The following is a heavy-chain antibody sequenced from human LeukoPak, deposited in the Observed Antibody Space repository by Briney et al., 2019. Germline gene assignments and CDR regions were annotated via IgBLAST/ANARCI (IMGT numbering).Heavy chain of an antibody. D-gene: IGHD2-15*01. V-gene: IGHV1-8*02. Sequence: GASVKVSCKASGYTFTSYGINWVRQATGQGLEWMGWMNPNSGNTGYAQKFQGRVTMTRNTSISTAYMELSSLRSEDTAVYYCARGQVYCSGGSCLLQTTYYYYGMDVWGQGTTVTVSS. J-gene: IGHJ6*02. CDR1: GYTFTSYG. CDR2: MNPNSGNT. CDR3: ARGQVYCSGGSCLLQTTYYYYGMDV.